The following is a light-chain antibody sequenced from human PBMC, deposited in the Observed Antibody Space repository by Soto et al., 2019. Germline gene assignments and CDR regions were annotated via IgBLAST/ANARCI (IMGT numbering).Light chain of an antibody. V-gene: IGKV3-20*01. Sequence: EIVLTQSPGTLSLSPGERATLSCRTSQSVFNLAWYQQRPGQTPRLLIYAASDRATGVPERFSGSGSGTDYTLTISRLESADFAVYYCQQYETLPLTFGGGTKVEIK. CDR2: AAS. CDR3: QQYETLPLT. J-gene: IGKJ4*01. CDR1: QSVFN.